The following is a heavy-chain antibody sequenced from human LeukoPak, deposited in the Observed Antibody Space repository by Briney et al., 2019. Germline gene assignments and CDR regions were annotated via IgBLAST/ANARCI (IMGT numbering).Heavy chain of an antibody. Sequence: PGGSLRLSCAASGFSFSDHYMDWVRLAPGKGLEWVGRIKNKANSYGTDYAASVKGRFTLSRDDSKDSLYLQMNSLRSEDTDLYYCTRVRLGAATRYFDYWGQGTLVTVSS. V-gene: IGHV3-72*01. D-gene: IGHD1-26*01. CDR2: IKNKANSYGT. J-gene: IGHJ4*02. CDR1: GFSFSDHY. CDR3: TRVRLGAATRYFDY.